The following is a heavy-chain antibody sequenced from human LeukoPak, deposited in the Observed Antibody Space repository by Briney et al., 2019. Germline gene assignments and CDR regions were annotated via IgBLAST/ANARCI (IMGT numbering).Heavy chain of an antibody. CDR2: ISSSSSYI. CDR1: GCTFSSYS. Sequence: GGSLRLSCAASGCTFSSYSMNWVRQAPGKGLEWVSSISSSSSYIYYADSVKGRFTISRDNAKNSLYLQMNSLRAEDTAVYYCAREIMTTVTTDYWGQGTLVTVSS. D-gene: IGHD4-17*01. V-gene: IGHV3-21*01. CDR3: AREIMTTVTTDY. J-gene: IGHJ4*02.